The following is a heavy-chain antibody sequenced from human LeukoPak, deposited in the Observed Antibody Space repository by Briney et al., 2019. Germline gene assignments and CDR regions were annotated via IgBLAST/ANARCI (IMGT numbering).Heavy chain of an antibody. J-gene: IGHJ5*02. Sequence: GGSLRLSCAASGFTFSSYSMNWVRQAPGKGLEWVSYISSSSSTIYYADSVKGRFTISRDNAKNSLYLQMNSLRAEDTAVYYCARLDSSGWSGWFDPWGQGTLVTVSS. CDR2: ISSSSSTI. CDR1: GFTFSSYS. D-gene: IGHD6-19*01. CDR3: ARLDSSGWSGWFDP. V-gene: IGHV3-48*04.